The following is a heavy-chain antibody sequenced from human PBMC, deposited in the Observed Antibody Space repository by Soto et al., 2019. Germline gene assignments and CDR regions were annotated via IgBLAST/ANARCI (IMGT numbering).Heavy chain of an antibody. J-gene: IGHJ4*02. V-gene: IGHV4-30-2*01. CDR1: GGSISSSGYS. CDR3: ARGEVVALGY. Sequence: QLQLQESGSGLVKPSQTLSLTCAVSGGSISSSGYSWRWIRQLPGKGLEWIGYIYHSGSTYYNPSLKSRVTILVDRSKNQFSLKLSSVTAADTAVYYCARGEVVALGYWGQGTLVTVSS. CDR2: IYHSGST. D-gene: IGHD2-15*01.